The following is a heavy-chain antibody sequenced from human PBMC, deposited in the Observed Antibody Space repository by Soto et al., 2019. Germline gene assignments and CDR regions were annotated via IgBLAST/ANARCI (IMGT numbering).Heavy chain of an antibody. J-gene: IGHJ4*02. CDR1: GYTFTSYD. CDR2: MNPNSGNT. Sequence: ASVKVSCKASGYTFTSYDINWVRQATGQGLEWMGWMNPNSGNTGYAQKFQGRVTMTRNTSISTAYMELSSLRSEDTAVYYCARAYYDFWSGYSVPGYWGQGTLVTVSS. D-gene: IGHD3-3*01. V-gene: IGHV1-8*01. CDR3: ARAYYDFWSGYSVPGY.